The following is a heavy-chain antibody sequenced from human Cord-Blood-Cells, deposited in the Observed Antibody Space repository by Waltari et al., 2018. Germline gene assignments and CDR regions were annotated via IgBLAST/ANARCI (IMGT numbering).Heavy chain of an antibody. CDR3: ARGGGNSADAFDI. J-gene: IGHJ3*02. CDR1: GGSFSGYY. D-gene: IGHD2-21*02. CDR2: INHSGSN. Sequence: QVQLQQWGAGLLKPSETLSLTCAVYGGSFSGYYWSWIRQPRGKGLEWIGEINHSGSNNYNPSLKSRVTISVDTSKNQFSLKLSSVTAADTAVYYCARGGGNSADAFDIWGQGTMVTVSS. V-gene: IGHV4-34*01.